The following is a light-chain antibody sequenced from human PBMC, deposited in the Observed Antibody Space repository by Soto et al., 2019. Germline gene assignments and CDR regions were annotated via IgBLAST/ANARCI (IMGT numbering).Light chain of an antibody. Sequence: QSVLTQPASLSGSPGQSMTISCTGTSTDIGSYNYVSWYQQHPGKAPKLMIFDVSYRPSGISDRFSGSKSGNTASLTISGLQPEDEADYYCSSYGASSTLFGGGTKLTVL. V-gene: IGLV2-14*03. J-gene: IGLJ2*01. CDR1: STDIGSYNY. CDR2: DVS. CDR3: SSYGASSTL.